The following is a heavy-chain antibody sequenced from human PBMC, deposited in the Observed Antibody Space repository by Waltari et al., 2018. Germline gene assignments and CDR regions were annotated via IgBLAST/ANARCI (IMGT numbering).Heavy chain of an antibody. CDR3: ARDLSSSWYSAFDI. V-gene: IGHV4-61*02. J-gene: IGHJ3*02. Sequence: QVQLQESGPGLVKPSQTLSLTCTVSGGSISSGSYYWSWIRQPAGKGLEWIGRIYTSGSTNYHPSLKSRVTISVDTSKNQFSLKLSSVTAADTAVYYCARDLSSSWYSAFDIWGQGTMVTVSS. CDR1: GGSISSGSYY. CDR2: IYTSGST. D-gene: IGHD6-13*01.